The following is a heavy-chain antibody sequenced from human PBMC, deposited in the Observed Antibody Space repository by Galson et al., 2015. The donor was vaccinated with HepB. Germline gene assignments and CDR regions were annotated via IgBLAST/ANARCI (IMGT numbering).Heavy chain of an antibody. D-gene: IGHD3-10*01. CDR2: IYWDDDK. CDR3: AHLPVPQVEWFAYFDY. V-gene: IGHV2-5*02. J-gene: IGHJ4*02. CDR1: GFSLSTSGVG. Sequence: PALVNPTQTLTLTCTFSGFSLSTSGVGVGWIRQPPGKALEWLALIYWDDDKRYSPSLKSRLTITKDTSKNQVVLTMTNMDPVDTATYYCAHLPVPQVEWFAYFDYWGQGTLVTVSS.